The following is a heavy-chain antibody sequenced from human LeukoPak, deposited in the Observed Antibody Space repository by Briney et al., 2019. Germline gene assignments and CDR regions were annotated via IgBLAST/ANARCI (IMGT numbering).Heavy chain of an antibody. V-gene: IGHV3-23*01. CDR3: AKGGGAAFYYYMDV. CDR1: GFTFTSYA. CDR2: ISGSDGST. Sequence: GGSLRLSCAASGFTFTSYAMSWVRQAPGKGLEWVSAISGSDGSTFYADSVKGRFTVSRDNFKNTLYLQMNSLRAEDTAVYYCAKGGGAAFYYYMDVWGKGTTVTVYS. J-gene: IGHJ6*03. D-gene: IGHD1-26*01.